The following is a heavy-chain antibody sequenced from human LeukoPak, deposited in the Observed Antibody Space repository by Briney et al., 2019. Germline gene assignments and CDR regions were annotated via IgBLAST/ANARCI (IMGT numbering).Heavy chain of an antibody. Sequence: GASVKVSCKASGYTFTSYGISWVRQAPGQGLEWMGWISAYNGNTNYAQKFQGRVTMTEDTSTDTAYMELSSLRSEDTAVYYCATDLFSTVQHWGQGTLVTVSS. CDR3: ATDLFSTVQH. CDR1: GYTFTSYG. J-gene: IGHJ1*01. D-gene: IGHD2-21*01. V-gene: IGHV1-18*01. CDR2: ISAYNGNT.